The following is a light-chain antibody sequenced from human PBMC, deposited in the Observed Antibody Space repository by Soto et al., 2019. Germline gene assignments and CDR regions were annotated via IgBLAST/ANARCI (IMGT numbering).Light chain of an antibody. V-gene: IGLV1-40*01. CDR3: QSYHSTLTTRYV. J-gene: IGLJ1*01. Sequence: QSVLTQPPSVSGAPGQRVTISRTGSSSNIGAGYDVHWYQQRPGTAPKLLIFGNTNRPSGVHDRFSGSKSGTSASLAITGLQAEDEGDCYCQSYHSTLTTRYVFGTGTKV. CDR2: GNT. CDR1: SSNIGAGYD.